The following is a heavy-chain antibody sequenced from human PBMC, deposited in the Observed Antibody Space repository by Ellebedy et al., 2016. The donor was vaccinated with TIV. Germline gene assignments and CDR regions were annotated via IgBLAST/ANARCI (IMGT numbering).Heavy chain of an antibody. J-gene: IGHJ4*02. CDR1: GFSFSGYY. V-gene: IGHV3-7*01. D-gene: IGHD1-1*01. Sequence: GESLKISCAASGFSFSGYYMSWVRQAPGKGLEWVANIKEDGSQKYYVPSLKGRFTLSRDNAKNSLYLQMNSLGAEDSAVYYCARVLRAGQELDYWGQGTPVTVSS. CDR2: IKEDGSQK. CDR3: ARVLRAGQELDY.